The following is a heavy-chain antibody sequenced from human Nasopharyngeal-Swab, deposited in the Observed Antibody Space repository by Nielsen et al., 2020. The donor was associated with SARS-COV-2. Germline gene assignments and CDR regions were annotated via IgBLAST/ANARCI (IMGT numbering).Heavy chain of an antibody. CDR3: ARYKWELPDYFDY. V-gene: IGHV3-21*01. CDR1: GFTFSSYS. D-gene: IGHD1-26*01. CDR2: ISSSSSYI. Sequence: GESLKIPCAASGFTFSSYSMNWVRQAPGKGLEWVSSISSSSSYIYYADSVKGRFTISRDNAKNSLYLQMNSLRAEDTAVYYCARYKWELPDYFDYWGQGTLVTVSS. J-gene: IGHJ4*02.